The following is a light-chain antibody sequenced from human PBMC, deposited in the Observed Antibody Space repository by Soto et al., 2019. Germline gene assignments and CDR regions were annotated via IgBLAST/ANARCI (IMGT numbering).Light chain of an antibody. CDR2: GAS. J-gene: IGKJ1*01. V-gene: IGKV3-20*01. Sequence: EIVLTQSPGTLSLSPEERATHSFRASQSVSSSYLAWYQQKPGQAPRLLIYGASSRATGIPDRFSGSGSGTDFTLTISRLEPEDFAVYYCQQYGSSPSFGQGTKVDIK. CDR3: QQYGSSPS. CDR1: QSVSSSY.